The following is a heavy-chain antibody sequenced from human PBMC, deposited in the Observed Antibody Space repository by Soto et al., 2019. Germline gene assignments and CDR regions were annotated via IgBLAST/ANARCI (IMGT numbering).Heavy chain of an antibody. Sequence: QVQLVESGGGVVQPGRSLRLSCAASGFTFSSYAMHWVSQAPGKGLEWVAVISYDGSNKYYADSVKGRFTISRDNSKNTLYLQMNSLRAEDTAVYYCAREISGSYWGGAYYWGQGTLVTVSS. J-gene: IGHJ4*02. CDR2: ISYDGSNK. V-gene: IGHV3-30-3*01. CDR1: GFTFSSYA. D-gene: IGHD1-26*01. CDR3: AREISGSYWGGAYY.